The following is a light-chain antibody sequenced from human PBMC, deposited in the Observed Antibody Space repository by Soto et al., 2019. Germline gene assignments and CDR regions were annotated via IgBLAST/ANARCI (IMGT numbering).Light chain of an antibody. CDR1: SSNIGSYA. CDR3: AVWDDSLGGRA. V-gene: IGLV1-44*01. CDR2: GQS. Sequence: QSVLTQPPSASGTPGQRVTISCSGSSSNIGSYAVTWYRQLPGTAPKLLIYGQSQRPSGVPDRFSGSKSGTSASLAISGLQSEDEADYYCAVWDDSLGGRAFGGGTKLT. J-gene: IGLJ2*01.